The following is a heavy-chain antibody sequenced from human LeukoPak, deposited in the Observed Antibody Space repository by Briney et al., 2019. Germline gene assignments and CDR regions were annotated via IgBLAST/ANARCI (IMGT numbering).Heavy chain of an antibody. CDR2: INPSGGST. CDR3: ARGGDFYDSSGYYDDAFDI. V-gene: IGHV1-46*01. Sequence: ASVKVSCKASGYTFINYYVHWVRQAPGQGLQWLGMINPSGGSTVYAQMLQGRLTMTTDMSTRTVYMELNSLTSDDTAVYYCARGGDFYDSSGYYDDAFDIWGRGTMVIVSS. D-gene: IGHD3-22*01. CDR1: GYTFINYY. J-gene: IGHJ3*02.